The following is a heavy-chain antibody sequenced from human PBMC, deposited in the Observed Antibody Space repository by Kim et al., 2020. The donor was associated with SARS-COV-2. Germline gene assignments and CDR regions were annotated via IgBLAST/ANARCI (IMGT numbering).Heavy chain of an antibody. Sequence: SETLSLTCTVSGGSISSGSYYWSWIRQPAGKGLEWIGRIYTSGSTNYNPSLKSRVTISVDTSKNQFSLKLSSVTAADTAVYYCARATDIVVVVAATRYYYYGMDVWGQGTTVTVSS. V-gene: IGHV4-61*02. J-gene: IGHJ6*02. CDR2: IYTSGST. CDR1: GGSISSGSYY. CDR3: ARATDIVVVVAATRYYYYGMDV. D-gene: IGHD2-15*01.